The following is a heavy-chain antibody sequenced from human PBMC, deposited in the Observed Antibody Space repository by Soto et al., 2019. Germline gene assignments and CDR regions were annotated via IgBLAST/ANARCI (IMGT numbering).Heavy chain of an antibody. V-gene: IGHV5-10-1*01. CDR1: GYIFTSYW. Sequence: GESLKISCNGSGYIFTSYWISWVRQMPGKGLEWMGRIDPSDSYTNYSPSFQGHVTISADKSISTAYLQWSSLKASDTAMYYCARHRGDYSSSWYRLDFDYWGQGTLVTVSS. D-gene: IGHD6-13*01. J-gene: IGHJ4*02. CDR2: IDPSDSYT. CDR3: ARHRGDYSSSWYRLDFDY.